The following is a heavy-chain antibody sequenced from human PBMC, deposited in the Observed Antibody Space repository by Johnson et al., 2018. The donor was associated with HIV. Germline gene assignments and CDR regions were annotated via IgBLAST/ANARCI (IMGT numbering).Heavy chain of an antibody. CDR1: GFTFSSYA. D-gene: IGHD2-21*01. CDR2: VSYDGRNQ. CDR3: ALSYSLDAFDI. J-gene: IGHJ3*02. V-gene: IGHV3-30-3*01. Sequence: QVQLVESGGGVVQPGRSLRLSCAASGFTFSSYAMHWVRQAPGTGLEWVALVSYDGRNQYHADSVKGRFTISRDNSKNSLYLQMNSLKTEDTTVYYCALSYSLDAFDIWGQGTMVTVSS.